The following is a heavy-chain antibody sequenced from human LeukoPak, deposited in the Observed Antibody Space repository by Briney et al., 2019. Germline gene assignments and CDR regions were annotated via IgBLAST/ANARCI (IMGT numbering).Heavy chain of an antibody. CDR1: GGSISSGDYY. Sequence: SSQILSLTCTVSGGSISSGDYYWCWLRQPPGKGLEWIGYIYYSGSTYYNPSLIIRVTISVDTSKNQFSLKLSSGTAADTAVYYCARAVLVYYYYGMDVWGQGTTVTVSS. V-gene: IGHV4-30-4*01. CDR3: ARAVLVYYYYGMDV. CDR2: IYYSGST. J-gene: IGHJ6*02.